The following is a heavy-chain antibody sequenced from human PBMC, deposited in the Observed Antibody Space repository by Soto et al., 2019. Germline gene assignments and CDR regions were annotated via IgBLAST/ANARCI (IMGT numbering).Heavy chain of an antibody. Sequence: PSETHSHTCTVSGGSIINYHWSWIRQPTGKGLEWIGYIYYSGSTNYNPSLKSRVTISVDTSKNQFSLKPSSVTAADTAVYYCARHVPYYDILTGYYRWFDPWGQGTLVTVSS. D-gene: IGHD3-9*01. CDR3: ARHVPYYDILTGYYRWFDP. J-gene: IGHJ5*02. CDR2: IYYSGST. CDR1: GGSIINYH. V-gene: IGHV4-59*08.